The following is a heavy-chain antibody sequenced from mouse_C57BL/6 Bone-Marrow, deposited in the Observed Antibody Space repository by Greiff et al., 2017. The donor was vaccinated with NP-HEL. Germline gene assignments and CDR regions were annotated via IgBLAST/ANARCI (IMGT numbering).Heavy chain of an antibody. V-gene: IGHV1-4*01. J-gene: IGHJ2*01. CDR3: AKERGGYYYGSSRNWEVFFDY. CDR2: INPSSGYT. D-gene: IGHD1-1*01. CDR1: GYTFTSYT. Sequence: VQLVESGAELARPGASVKMSCKASGYTFTSYTMHWVKQRPGQGLEWIGYINPSSGYTKYNQKFKDKATLTADKSSSTAYMQLSSLTSEDSAVYYCAKERGGYYYGSSRNWEVFFDYWGQGTTLTVSS.